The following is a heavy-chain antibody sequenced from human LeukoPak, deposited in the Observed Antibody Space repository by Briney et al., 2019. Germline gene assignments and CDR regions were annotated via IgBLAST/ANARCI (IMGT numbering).Heavy chain of an antibody. Sequence: SETLSLTSTVSGGSISSSSYYWGWIRQPPGKGLECIASIYYSGSTYYNPSIKSRVTKTVATSKNQFPLRLSSVNAADTAVYYCARRGKKYYYMDVWGKGTTVTISS. J-gene: IGHJ6*03. CDR3: ARRGKKYYYMDV. V-gene: IGHV4-39*01. CDR1: GGSISSSSYY. CDR2: IYYSGST. D-gene: IGHD3-16*01.